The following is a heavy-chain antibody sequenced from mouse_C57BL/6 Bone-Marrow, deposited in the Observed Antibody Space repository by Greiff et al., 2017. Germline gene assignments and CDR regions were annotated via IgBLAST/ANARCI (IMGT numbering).Heavy chain of an antibody. Sequence: EVKVEESGAELVKPGASVKLSCTASGFNIKDYYMHWVKQRTEQGLEWIGRIDPEDGETKYAPKFQGKATITADTSSNTAYLQLSSLTSEDTAVYYCARSRDVRAMDYWGQGTSVTVSS. CDR1: GFNIKDYY. CDR2: IDPEDGET. D-gene: IGHD3-3*01. CDR3: ARSRDVRAMDY. V-gene: IGHV14-2*01. J-gene: IGHJ4*01.